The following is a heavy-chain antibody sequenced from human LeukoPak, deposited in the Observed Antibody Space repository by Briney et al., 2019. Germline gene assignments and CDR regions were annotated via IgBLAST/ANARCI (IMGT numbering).Heavy chain of an antibody. J-gene: IGHJ4*02. Sequence: SVTLSLTCAVYGGSFSGYYWSWIRQPPGKGLEWIGEINHSGSTNYNPSLKSRVTISVDTSKNQFSLKLSSVTAADTAVYYCARHLLLRQPDYWGQGTLVTVSS. CDR2: INHSGST. D-gene: IGHD6-13*01. V-gene: IGHV4-34*01. CDR1: GGSFSGYY. CDR3: ARHLLLRQPDY.